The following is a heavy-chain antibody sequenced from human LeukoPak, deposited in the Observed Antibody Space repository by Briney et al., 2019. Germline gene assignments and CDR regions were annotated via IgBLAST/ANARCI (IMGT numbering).Heavy chain of an antibody. CDR2: IYYSGST. CDR3: ARPLGSGARYYYGMDV. D-gene: IGHD3-10*01. V-gene: IGHV4-59*01. CDR1: GGSISSYY. J-gene: IGHJ6*02. Sequence: SETLSLTCTVSGGSISSYYWSWIRQPPGKGLEWIGYIYYSGSTNYNPSLKSRVTISVDTSKNQFSLKLSSVTAADTAVYYCARPLGSGARYYYGMDVWGQGTTVTVSS.